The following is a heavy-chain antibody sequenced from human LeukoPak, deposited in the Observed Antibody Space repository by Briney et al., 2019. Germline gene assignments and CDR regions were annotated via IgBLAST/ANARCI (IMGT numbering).Heavy chain of an antibody. V-gene: IGHV1-46*01. D-gene: IGHD2-8*01. CDR1: GYTFTSYY. CDR3: ARVRTNCTNGVCRLDAFDI. Sequence: ASVKVSCKASGYTFTSYYMHWVRQAPGQGLEWMGIINPSGGSTSYAQKFQGRVTMTRDMSTSTVYMELSSLRSEDTAVYYCARVRTNCTNGVCRLDAFDIWGQGTMVTVSS. J-gene: IGHJ3*02. CDR2: INPSGGST.